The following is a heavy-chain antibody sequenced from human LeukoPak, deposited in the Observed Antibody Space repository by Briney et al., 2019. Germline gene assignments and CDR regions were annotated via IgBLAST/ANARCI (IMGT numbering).Heavy chain of an antibody. Sequence: GASVKVSCKASGYTFDIYSISWVRQAPGQGLEWMGWISAYNGSTDYAQKFQGRVTMTTDTSTSTAYMELRSLTSDDTAVYYCARDPLRSTRSTYYNALDVWGQGTTVTVSS. J-gene: IGHJ6*02. V-gene: IGHV1-18*01. CDR2: ISAYNGST. CDR1: GYTFDIYS. D-gene: IGHD2-2*01. CDR3: ARDPLRSTRSTYYNALDV.